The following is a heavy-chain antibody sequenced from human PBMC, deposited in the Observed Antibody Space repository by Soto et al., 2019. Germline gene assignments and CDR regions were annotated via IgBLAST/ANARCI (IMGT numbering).Heavy chain of an antibody. CDR1: GFTFSSYG. D-gene: IGHD1-20*01. CDR3: AKELNWNYFYYYGMDV. V-gene: IGHV3-30*18. CDR2: ISYDGSNK. Sequence: GGSLRLSCAASGFTFSSYGMHWVRQAPGKGLEWVAVISYDGSNKYYADSVKGRFTISRDNSKNTLYLQMNSLRAEDTAVYYCAKELNWNYFYYYGMDVWGQGTTVTVSS. J-gene: IGHJ6*02.